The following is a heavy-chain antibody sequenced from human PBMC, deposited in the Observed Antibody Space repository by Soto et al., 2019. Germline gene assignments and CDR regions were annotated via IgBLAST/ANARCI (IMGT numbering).Heavy chain of an antibody. CDR3: AKDAARTSGWYYFDF. Sequence: LRLSCAASGFSFVTYAMGWVRQAPGKGLEWVSVMSNSGDETYYADSVKGRFTISRDNFQNTLYLQLSSLRAEDTAVYYCAKDAARTSGWYYFDFWGQGTMGTVS. D-gene: IGHD6-19*01. CDR2: MSNSGDET. V-gene: IGHV3-23*01. J-gene: IGHJ4*02. CDR1: GFSFVTYA.